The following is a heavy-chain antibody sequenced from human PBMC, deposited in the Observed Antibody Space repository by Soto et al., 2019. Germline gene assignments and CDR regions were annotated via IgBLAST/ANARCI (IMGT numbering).Heavy chain of an antibody. J-gene: IGHJ3*02. CDR2: INPNSGGT. D-gene: IGHD3-10*01. CDR3: ARVRSRDLDAFDI. Sequence: ASVKVSCKASGYTFTGYYMHWVRQAPGQGLEWMGWINPNSGGTNYAQKFQGGVTMTRDTSISTDYMELSRLRSDDTAVYYCARVRSRDLDAFDIWGQGTIVTVSS. CDR1: GYTFTGYY. V-gene: IGHV1-2*02.